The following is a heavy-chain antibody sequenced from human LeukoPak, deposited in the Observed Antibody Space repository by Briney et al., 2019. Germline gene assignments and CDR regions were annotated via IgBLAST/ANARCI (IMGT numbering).Heavy chain of an antibody. CDR3: ARDSNFWSGYDPAY. CDR2: INTDGSST. V-gene: IGHV3-74*01. CDR1: GFTFSSYW. D-gene: IGHD3-3*01. Sequence: GGSLRLSCAASGFTFSSYWMHWVRQAPGKGLAWVSRINTDGSSTRYADSVKGRFTISRDNAKNTLYLQVNNLRAEDTAVYYCARDSNFWSGYDPAYWGQGTLVTVSS. J-gene: IGHJ4*02.